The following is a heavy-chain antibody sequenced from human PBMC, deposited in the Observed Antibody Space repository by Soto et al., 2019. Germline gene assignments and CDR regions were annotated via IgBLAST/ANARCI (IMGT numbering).Heavy chain of an antibody. V-gene: IGHV4-59*01. CDR3: ARDLWGYCGTDCYPLDV. D-gene: IGHD2-21*02. CDR1: GGTISRYY. J-gene: IGHJ6*02. Sequence: QVQLQESGPGLVKPSETLSLTCTVSGGTISRYYWSWIRQPPGKGLEWIGHMYNTGSTVYNPSFKSRVTISVATSNHQFTLKLNSVTAADKAVYYCARDLWGYCGTDCYPLDVWGQGTTVTVSS. CDR2: MYNTGST.